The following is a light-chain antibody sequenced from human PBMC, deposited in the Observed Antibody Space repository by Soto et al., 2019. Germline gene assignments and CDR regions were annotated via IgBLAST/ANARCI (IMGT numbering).Light chain of an antibody. CDR1: QSVFSS. V-gene: IGKV3-15*01. CDR3: QQYHNWPA. CDR2: GAA. Sequence: EKGITQSPAPPSVAPGEGAPLSCRASQSVFSSLAWYQQKPGQAPRLLIYGAATRATGIPARFSGSGSGTEFTLTINSLQSEDFAVYYCQQYHNWPAFGQGTKVDIK. J-gene: IGKJ1*01.